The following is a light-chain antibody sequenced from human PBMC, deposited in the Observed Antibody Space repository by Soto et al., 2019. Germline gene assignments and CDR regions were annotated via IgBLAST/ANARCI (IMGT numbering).Light chain of an antibody. J-gene: IGKJ1*01. V-gene: IGKV1-5*03. CDR2: KAS. CDR1: QTISSW. Sequence: DIQMTQSPSTLSGSVGDRVTITCRASQTISSWLDWHQQKPGKAPKLLIYKASTLKSGVPSRFSGSGSGTEFTLTISSLQPDDFATYYCQHYNSYSEAFGQGTKVELK. CDR3: QHYNSYSEA.